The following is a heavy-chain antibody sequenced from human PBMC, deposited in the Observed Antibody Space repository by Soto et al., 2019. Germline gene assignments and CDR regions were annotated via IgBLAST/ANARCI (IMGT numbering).Heavy chain of an antibody. Sequence: SETLSLTCTVSGGSVSSSFFYWSWVRQPPGQRLEWIGYIYYTGTTNYNPSLASRVAMSVDTSKKQFTLNLRSLTAADTARYYCARLQTSSGWFLFDSGGQGMLVTVSS. V-gene: IGHV4-61*01. J-gene: IGHJ4*02. D-gene: IGHD6-13*01. CDR3: ARLQTSSGWFLFDS. CDR2: IYYTGTT. CDR1: GGSVSSSFFY.